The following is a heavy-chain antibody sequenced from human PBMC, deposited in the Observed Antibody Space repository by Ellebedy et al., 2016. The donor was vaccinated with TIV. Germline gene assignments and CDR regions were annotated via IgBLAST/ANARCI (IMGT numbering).Heavy chain of an antibody. V-gene: IGHV1-58*01. CDR1: GFPFSSPA. CDR3: AAAYGSGSYYNED. J-gene: IGHJ4*02. D-gene: IGHD3-10*01. Sequence: AASVKVSCKASGFPFSSPAVQWVRQARGQRLEWIGWIVVGSGNTTYAQKFQEGVTITRDMSTSTVYMALSSMRSEDTAVYYCAAAYGSGSYYNEDWGQGTLVTVSS. CDR2: IVVGSGNT.